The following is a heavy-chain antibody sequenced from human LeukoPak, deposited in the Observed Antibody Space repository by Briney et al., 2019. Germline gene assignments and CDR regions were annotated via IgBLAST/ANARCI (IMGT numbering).Heavy chain of an antibody. CDR1: GGPISSYY. D-gene: IGHD6-19*01. CDR2: IYTSGNT. CDR3: ASEDSSGWYYFDN. Sequence: SETLSLTCTVSGGPISSYYWSWIRQPAGKGLEWVGRIYTSGNTNYNPSLKSRVTMSIDTSKKQFSLKLSSVTAADTAVYYCASEDSSGWYYFDNWGQGTLVTVSS. V-gene: IGHV4-4*07. J-gene: IGHJ4*02.